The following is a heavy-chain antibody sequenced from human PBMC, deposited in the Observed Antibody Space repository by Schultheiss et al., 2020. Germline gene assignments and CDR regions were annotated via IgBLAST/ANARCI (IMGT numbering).Heavy chain of an antibody. D-gene: IGHD3-16*01. J-gene: IGHJ4*02. V-gene: IGHV4-39*07. CDR2: IYYSGST. CDR1: GGSISSNSYY. CDR3: ASSQVYGTFSDY. Sequence: GSLRLSCTVSGGSISSNSYYWGWIRQPPGKGLEWIGSIYYSGSTNYNPSLKSRVTISVDTSKNQFSLKLSSVTAADTAVYYCASSQVYGTFSDYWGQGTLVTVSS.